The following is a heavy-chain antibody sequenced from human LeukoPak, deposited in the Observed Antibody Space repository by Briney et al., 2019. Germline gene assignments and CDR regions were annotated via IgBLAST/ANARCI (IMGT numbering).Heavy chain of an antibody. CDR3: ARAPYSGGWYLMY. Sequence: GGSLRLSCAASGFTFSSYWMTWVRQVPGKGLEWVANIRQDGNEQYYMDSVKGRFIISRDNAKNSLFLQMNSLRAEDTAVYYCARAPYSGGWYLMYWGQGTLVTVSS. CDR2: IRQDGNEQ. D-gene: IGHD6-19*01. CDR1: GFTFSSYW. J-gene: IGHJ4*02. V-gene: IGHV3-7*01.